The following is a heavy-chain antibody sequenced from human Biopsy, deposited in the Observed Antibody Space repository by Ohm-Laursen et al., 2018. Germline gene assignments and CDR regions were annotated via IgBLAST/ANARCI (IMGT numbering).Heavy chain of an antibody. Sequence: SLRLSCAASEFNVDRNHMSWVRQAPGKGLEWVSMIHGSGRTDYADSVKGRFTVSRDNSKDTVYLQMNALRVDDTAMYYCAGAGGHSFWGQGALVTVSS. D-gene: IGHD3-16*01. CDR1: EFNVDRNH. V-gene: IGHV3-66*01. CDR2: IHGSGRT. CDR3: AGAGGHSF. J-gene: IGHJ4*02.